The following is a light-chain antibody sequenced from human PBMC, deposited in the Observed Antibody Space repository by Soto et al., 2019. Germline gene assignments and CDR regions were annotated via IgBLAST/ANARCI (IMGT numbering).Light chain of an antibody. CDR2: GAS. CDR1: QSVSVN. J-gene: IGKJ2*02. V-gene: IGKV3D-15*01. Sequence: ETVMTQSPVTLSVSPGERATLSCRASQSVSVNLAWYQQKPCQAPRLLIYGASTRATGVPARFSGSGSGTEFTLTISSLQSEDFAVYYCQQYNNWPPCTFGQGTKLEIK. CDR3: QQYNNWPPCT.